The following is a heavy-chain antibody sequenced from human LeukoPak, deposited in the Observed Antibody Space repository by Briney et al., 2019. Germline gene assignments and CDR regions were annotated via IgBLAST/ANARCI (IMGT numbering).Heavy chain of an antibody. D-gene: IGHD6-13*01. V-gene: IGHV4-4*07. CDR3: ARVRSIRDQYSSSWYSGHYYMDV. J-gene: IGHJ6*03. CDR2: IYTSGST. Sequence: SETLSLTCTVSGGSISSYYWSWIRQPAGKGLEWIGRIYTSGSTNYNPSLKSRVTMSVDTSKNQFSLKLSSVTAADTAVYYCARVRSIRDQYSSSWYSGHYYMDVWGKGTTVTISS. CDR1: GGSISSYY.